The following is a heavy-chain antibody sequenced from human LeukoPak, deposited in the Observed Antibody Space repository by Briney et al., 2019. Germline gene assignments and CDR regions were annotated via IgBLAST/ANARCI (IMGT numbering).Heavy chain of an antibody. CDR3: AKDQQLVRGIYYYGMDV. J-gene: IGHJ6*02. D-gene: IGHD6-13*01. Sequence: GGSLRLSCAASGFTFSSYAMSWVRQAPGKGLEWVSAISGSGGSTYYADSVKGRFTISRDNSKNTLYLQMNSLRAEDTAVYYCAKDQQLVRGIYYYGMDVWGQGTTVTVSS. CDR1: GFTFSSYA. CDR2: ISGSGGST. V-gene: IGHV3-23*01.